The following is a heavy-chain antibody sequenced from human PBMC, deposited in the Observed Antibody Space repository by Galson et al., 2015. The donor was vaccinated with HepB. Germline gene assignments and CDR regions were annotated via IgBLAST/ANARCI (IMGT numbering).Heavy chain of an antibody. CDR2: INSDGSST. Sequence: SLRLSCAASGFTFSSYWMHWVRQAPGKGLVWVSRINSDGSSTSYADSVKGRFTISRDNAKNTLYLQMNSLRAEDTAVYYCARAISGYGLYYYDSSGYYYDYWGQGTLVTVSS. CDR3: ARAISGYGLYYYDSSGYYYDY. D-gene: IGHD3-22*01. J-gene: IGHJ4*02. CDR1: GFTFSSYW. V-gene: IGHV3-74*01.